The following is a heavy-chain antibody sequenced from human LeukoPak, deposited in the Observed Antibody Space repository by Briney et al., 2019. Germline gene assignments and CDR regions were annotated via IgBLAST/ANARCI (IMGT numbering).Heavy chain of an antibody. CDR3: ARTRDYGNWYFDL. V-gene: IGHV1-69*02. Sequence: SVKVSCKASGGTFSSYTISWVRQAPGQGLEWMGRIIPILGIADYAQKFQGRVTITADKSTSTAYMELSSLRSEDTAVYYCARTRDYGNWYFDLWGRGTLVTVSS. J-gene: IGHJ2*01. D-gene: IGHD4-17*01. CDR2: IIPILGIA. CDR1: GGTFSSYT.